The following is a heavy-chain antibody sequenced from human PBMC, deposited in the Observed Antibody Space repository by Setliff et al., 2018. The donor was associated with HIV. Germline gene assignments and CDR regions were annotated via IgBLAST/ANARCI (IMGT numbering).Heavy chain of an antibody. V-gene: IGHV4-39*07. J-gene: IGHJ4*02. CDR1: GGSIRSSSYY. Sequence: SETLSLTCTVSGGSIRSSSYYWGWIRQPPGKGLEWIGSFYYSVNTYYNPSLKSRVTISVDASRNQFSLKLSSVTAADTAVYYCAREPDSIPYDYWGQGTLVTVSS. D-gene: IGHD4-4*01. CDR3: AREPDSIPYDY. CDR2: FYYSVNT.